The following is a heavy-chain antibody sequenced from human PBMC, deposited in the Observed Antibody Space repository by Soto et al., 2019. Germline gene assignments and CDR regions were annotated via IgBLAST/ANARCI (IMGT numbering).Heavy chain of an antibody. CDR3: ATTENTYCSGGSCYSLPNRFDP. CDR2: IYYSGST. D-gene: IGHD2-15*01. CDR1: GGSISSGGYY. J-gene: IGHJ5*02. Sequence: SETLSLTCTVSGGSISSGGYYRSWIRQHPGKGLEWIGYIYYSGSTYYNPSLKSRVTISVDTSKNQFSLKLSSVTAADTAVYYCATTENTYCSGGSCYSLPNRFDPWGQGTLVTVSS. V-gene: IGHV4-31*03.